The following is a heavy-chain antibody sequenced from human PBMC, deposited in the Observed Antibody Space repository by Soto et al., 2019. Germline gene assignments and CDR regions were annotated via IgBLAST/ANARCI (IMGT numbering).Heavy chain of an antibody. V-gene: IGHV1-2*04. CDR1: GYTFTGYY. D-gene: IGHD3-3*01. CDR2: INPNSGGT. Sequence: ASVKVSCKASGYTFTGYYMHWVRQAPGQGLEWMGWINPNSGGTNYAQKFQGWVTMTRDTSISTAYMELSRLRSDDTAVYYCARAAIPSGYYTHNWFDPWGQGTLVTVSS. CDR3: ARAAIPSGYYTHNWFDP. J-gene: IGHJ5*02.